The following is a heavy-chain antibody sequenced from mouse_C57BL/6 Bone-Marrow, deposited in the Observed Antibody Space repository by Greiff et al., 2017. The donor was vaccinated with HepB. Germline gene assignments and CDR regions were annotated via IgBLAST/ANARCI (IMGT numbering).Heavy chain of an antibody. D-gene: IGHD1-1*01. CDR2: ISYDGSN. CDR3: ASGIYYYGSSSYFDV. J-gene: IGHJ1*03. Sequence: EVQLVESGPGLVKPSQSLSLTCSVTGYSITSGYYWNWIRQFPGNKLEWMGYISYDGSNNYNPSLKNRISITRDTSKNQFFLKLNSVTTEDTATYYCASGIYYYGSSSYFDVWGTGTTVTVSS. CDR1: GYSITSGYY. V-gene: IGHV3-6*01.